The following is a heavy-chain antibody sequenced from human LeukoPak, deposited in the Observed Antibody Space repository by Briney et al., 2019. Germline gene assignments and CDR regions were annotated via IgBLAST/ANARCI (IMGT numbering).Heavy chain of an antibody. V-gene: IGHV4-34*01. CDR2: INHSGST. J-gene: IGHJ5*02. D-gene: IGHD3-16*02. CDR3: ARSASYYDYVWGSYRPNWFDP. Sequence: PSETLSLTCAVYGGSFSGYYWSWIRQPPGKGLGWIGEINHSGSTNYNPSLKSRVTISVDTSKNQFSLKLSSVTAADTAVYYCARSASYYDYVWGSYRPNWFDPWGQGTLVTVSS. CDR1: GGSFSGYY.